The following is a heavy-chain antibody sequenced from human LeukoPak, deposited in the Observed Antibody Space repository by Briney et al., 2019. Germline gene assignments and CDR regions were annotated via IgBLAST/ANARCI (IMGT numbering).Heavy chain of an antibody. Sequence: GGSLRLSCAASGFTFSNYGMHWVGEATGKGVEWVASIRYDGFNKYYADSWKGGFTISRDNSKNTLYLQMNSLRAEDTAVYYCAKKTIVGATVDAFDIWGQGTMVIVSS. V-gene: IGHV3-30*02. J-gene: IGHJ3*02. CDR3: AKKTIVGATVDAFDI. D-gene: IGHD1-26*01. CDR2: IRYDGFNK. CDR1: GFTFSNYG.